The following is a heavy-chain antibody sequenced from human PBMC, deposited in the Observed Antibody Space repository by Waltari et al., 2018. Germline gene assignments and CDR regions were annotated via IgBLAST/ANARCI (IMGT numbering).Heavy chain of an antibody. CDR1: GGHFTHFV. V-gene: IGHV1-69*01. CDR3: GRGRHYFDDSGYPSNYYVDV. J-gene: IGHJ6*02. D-gene: IGHD3-22*01. Sequence: VQVEQAGAEVKEPGAPVGVPCPAFGGHFTHFVIRRVRPAPGQGLEWMGGFIPVFGIENYQQNLQDRITITTDESTRTAYMELSSLTSEDTAIYYCGRGRHYFDDSGYPSNYYVDVWGPGTTVTVSS. CDR2: FIPVFGIE.